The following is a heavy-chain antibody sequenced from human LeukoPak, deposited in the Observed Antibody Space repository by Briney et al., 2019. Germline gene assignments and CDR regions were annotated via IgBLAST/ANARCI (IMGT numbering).Heavy chain of an antibody. CDR1: EFTFDDYA. CDR3: AKGLRGYSYAFDY. CDR2: ISWNSGSI. Sequence: PGGSLRLSCAASEFTFDDYAMHWVRHAPGKGLEWVSSISWNSGSIGYADSVKGRFTISRDNAKNSLYLQMNSLRAEDTALYYCAKGLRGYSYAFDYWGQGTLVTVSS. V-gene: IGHV3-9*01. J-gene: IGHJ4*02. D-gene: IGHD5-18*01.